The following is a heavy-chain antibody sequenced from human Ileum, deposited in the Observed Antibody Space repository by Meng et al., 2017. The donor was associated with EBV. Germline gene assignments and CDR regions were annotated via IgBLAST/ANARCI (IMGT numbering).Heavy chain of an antibody. CDR2: MNSYTGNA. CDR3: ARGSGAGGRDWFDP. Sequence: QGELVQFGAEVKKPGASVKVSCKASGYNFINHDNNWVRQAAGQGLESIGWMNSYTGNAGYAQKFRGRVTMTRDTSINTAYLEVISLTSEDTAVYYCARGSGAGGRDWFDPWGQGTLVTVSS. CDR1: GYNFINHD. V-gene: IGHV1-8*01. D-gene: IGHD3-16*01. J-gene: IGHJ5*02.